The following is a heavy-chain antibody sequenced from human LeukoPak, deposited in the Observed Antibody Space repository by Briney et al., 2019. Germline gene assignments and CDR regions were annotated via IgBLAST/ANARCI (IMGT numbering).Heavy chain of an antibody. CDR1: GGSISSGSYY. CDR3: ARGGSPVPLY. CDR2: IYYSGST. J-gene: IGHJ4*02. D-gene: IGHD1-26*01. Sequence: SETLSLTCTVSGGSISSGSYYLSWIRQPPGKGLEWIGYIYYSGSTNYNPSLKSRVTISVDTSKNQFSLRLSSVTAADTAVYYCARGGSPVPLYWGQGTLVTVSS. V-gene: IGHV4-61*01.